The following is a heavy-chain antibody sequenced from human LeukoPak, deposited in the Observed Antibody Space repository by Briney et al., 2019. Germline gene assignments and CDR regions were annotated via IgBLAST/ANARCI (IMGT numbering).Heavy chain of an antibody. Sequence: GGSLRLSCAASGFTFSSYAMYWVRQAPGKGLEWVAVISYDGSNKYYADSVKGRFTISRDNSKNTLYLQMNSLRAEDTAVYYCAREKKGPYGSGSYLDYWGQGTLVTVSS. D-gene: IGHD3-10*01. CDR1: GFTFSSYA. CDR3: AREKKGPYGSGSYLDY. V-gene: IGHV3-30*04. J-gene: IGHJ4*02. CDR2: ISYDGSNK.